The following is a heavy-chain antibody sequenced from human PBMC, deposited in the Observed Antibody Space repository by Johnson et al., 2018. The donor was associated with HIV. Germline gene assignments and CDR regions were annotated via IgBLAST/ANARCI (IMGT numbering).Heavy chain of an antibody. CDR3: ARSGPNWAFDF. J-gene: IGHJ3*01. D-gene: IGHD1-1*01. CDR2: IYSDGSDT. Sequence: VQLVESGGGLVQPGGSLRLSCAASGFIFRNYWMHWVRQAPGKGLVWVARIYSDGSDTAYADSVKGRFTISRDNAKRTLYLQMNSLRAEDTAVYYCARSGPNWAFDFWGQGTMVTVSS. V-gene: IGHV3-74*03. CDR1: GFIFRNYW.